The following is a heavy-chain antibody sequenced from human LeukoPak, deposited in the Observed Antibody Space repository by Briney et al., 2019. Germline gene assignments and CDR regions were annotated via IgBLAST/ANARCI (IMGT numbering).Heavy chain of an antibody. CDR1: GGSFSGYY. V-gene: IGHV4-59*01. J-gene: IGHJ6*03. CDR2: IYYSGST. CDR3: ARDRLYGSGSYLNYYYMDV. Sequence: SETLSLACAVYGGSFSGYYWSWIRQPPGKGLEWIGYIYYSGSTNYNPSLKSRVTISVDTSKNQFSLKLSSVTAADTAVYYCARDRLYGSGSYLNYYYMDVWGKGTTVTVSS. D-gene: IGHD3-10*01.